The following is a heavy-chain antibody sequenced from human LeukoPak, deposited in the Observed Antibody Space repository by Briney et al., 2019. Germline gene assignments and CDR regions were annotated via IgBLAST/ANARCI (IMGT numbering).Heavy chain of an antibody. V-gene: IGHV3-64D*06. CDR1: GFTFSSYA. D-gene: IGHD3-16*02. CDR3: VKEGGLTYYDYVWGSYRYGGLDY. Sequence: GGSLRLSCSASGFTFSSYATHWVRQAPGKGLEYVSAISSNGGSTYYADSVKGRFTISRDNSKNTLYLQMSSLRAEDTAVYYCVKEGGLTYYDYVWGSYRYGGLDYWGQGTLVTVSS. CDR2: ISSNGGST. J-gene: IGHJ4*02.